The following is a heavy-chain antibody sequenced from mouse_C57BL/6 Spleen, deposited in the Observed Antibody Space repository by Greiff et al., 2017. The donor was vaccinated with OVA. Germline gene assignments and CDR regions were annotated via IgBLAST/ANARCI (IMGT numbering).Heavy chain of an antibody. V-gene: IGHV1-81*01. Sequence: QVQLKQSGAELARPGASVKLSCKASGYTFTSYGISWVKQRTGQGLEWIGEIYPRSGNTYYNEKFKGKATLTADKSSSTAYMELRSLTSEDSAVYFCASYGSRSMDYWGQGTSVTVSS. CDR3: ASYGSRSMDY. J-gene: IGHJ4*01. D-gene: IGHD1-1*01. CDR1: GYTFTSYG. CDR2: IYPRSGNT.